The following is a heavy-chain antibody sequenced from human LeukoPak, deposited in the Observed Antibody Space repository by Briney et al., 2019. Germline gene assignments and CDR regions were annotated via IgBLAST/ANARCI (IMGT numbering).Heavy chain of an antibody. J-gene: IGHJ4*02. D-gene: IGHD1-26*01. CDR3: TTDGWGATGFDY. CDR1: GFTFRNAW. V-gene: IGHV3-15*01. Sequence: GGSLRLSCAASGFTFRNAWMSWVRQAPGKGLEWVGRIKRKNDLGTTDYAAPVKGRFTISRDDSKNTLYLQMNSLKTEDTAVYYCTTDGWGATGFDYWGQGTLVTVSS. CDR2: IKRKNDLGTT.